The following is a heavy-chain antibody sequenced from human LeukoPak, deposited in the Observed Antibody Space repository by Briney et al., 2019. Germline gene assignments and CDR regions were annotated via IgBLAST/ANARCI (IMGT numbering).Heavy chain of an antibody. Sequence: SQTLSLTCAISGDSVSTASNAWYWIRQSPSRGLEWLGRTYYNSKWYTDYAVSVSGRTTINPDTSRNQLSLQLSFVTPEDTAVYYWVRLNWRRKAFDVWGQGTMVTVSS. CDR3: VRLNWRRKAFDV. CDR2: TYYNSKWYT. CDR1: GDSVSTASNA. D-gene: IGHD1-20*01. J-gene: IGHJ3*01. V-gene: IGHV6-1*01.